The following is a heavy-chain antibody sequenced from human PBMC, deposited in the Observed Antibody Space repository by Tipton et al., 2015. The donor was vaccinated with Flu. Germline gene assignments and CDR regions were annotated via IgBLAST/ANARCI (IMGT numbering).Heavy chain of an antibody. Sequence: SLRVYCAASGFTVSRNYMNWVRQAPGKGLDWDSIIISDGNTFYADSVKGRFTISRDNAKNTLYLHMNNLSVEDTAVYYCASDPDGFYYESGAWLSDYCGQGTLVTVSS. J-gene: IGHJ4*02. D-gene: IGHD3-22*01. V-gene: IGHV3-66*01. CDR1: GFTVSRNY. CDR2: IISDGNT. CDR3: ASDPDGFYYESGAWLSDY.